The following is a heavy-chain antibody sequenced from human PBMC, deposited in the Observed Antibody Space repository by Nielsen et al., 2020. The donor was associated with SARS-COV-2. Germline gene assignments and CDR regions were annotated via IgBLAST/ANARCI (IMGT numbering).Heavy chain of an antibody. CDR3: ARSNSGSYYYGMDV. D-gene: IGHD1-26*01. CDR1: RFRFSNYA. V-gene: IGHV3-30*09. Sequence: GGSLRLSCAASRFRFSNYAVHWVRQAPGKGLEWLAVISSDGREKYYADSVKGRFAISRDNSKNTLYLQMNSLRAEDTAVYYCARSNSGSYYYGMDVWGQGTTVTVSS. J-gene: IGHJ6*02. CDR2: ISSDGREK.